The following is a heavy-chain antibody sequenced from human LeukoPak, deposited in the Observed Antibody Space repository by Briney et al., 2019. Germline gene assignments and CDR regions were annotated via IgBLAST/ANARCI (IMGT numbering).Heavy chain of an antibody. Sequence: NPSETLSLTCTVSGGSISSYYWGWIRQPPGKGLEWIGSIYHSGRTYYNPSLKSRVTISVDTSKNQFSLKLTSVTAADTAVYYCATEVGQWLVRTWGQGTLVTVSS. J-gene: IGHJ4*02. CDR1: GGSISSYY. V-gene: IGHV4-59*04. CDR3: ATEVGQWLVRT. D-gene: IGHD6-19*01. CDR2: IYHSGRT.